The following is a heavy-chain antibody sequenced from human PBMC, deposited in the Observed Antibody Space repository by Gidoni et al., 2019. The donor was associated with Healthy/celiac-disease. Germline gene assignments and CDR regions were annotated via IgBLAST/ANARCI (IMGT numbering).Heavy chain of an antibody. V-gene: IGHV3-23*01. D-gene: IGHD1-26*01. J-gene: IGHJ4*02. CDR2: ISGSGGST. CDR3: AKDRAPFY. Sequence: EVQLLESGGGLVQPGGSLRLSCSASGFTFSSYARSWVRQAPGEGWECVSAISGSGGSTYYADAVKGRFTISRNNSKNTLYLQMNSLRAEDTAVYYCAKDRAPFYWGQGTLVTVSS. CDR1: GFTFSSYA.